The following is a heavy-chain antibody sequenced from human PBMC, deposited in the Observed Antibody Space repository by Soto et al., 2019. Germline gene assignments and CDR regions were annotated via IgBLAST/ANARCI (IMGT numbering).Heavy chain of an antibody. CDR3: ASPGALYWYSSDDYYHYGMDV. Sequence: ASVKVSCKASGGTFSSYAISWVRQAPGQGLEWMGGIIPIFGTANYAQKFQGRVTITADESTSTAYMELSSLRSEDTAVYYCASPGALYWYSSDDYYHYGMDVWGQGTTVTVSS. D-gene: IGHD6-19*01. CDR2: IIPIFGTA. V-gene: IGHV1-69*13. J-gene: IGHJ6*02. CDR1: GGTFSSYA.